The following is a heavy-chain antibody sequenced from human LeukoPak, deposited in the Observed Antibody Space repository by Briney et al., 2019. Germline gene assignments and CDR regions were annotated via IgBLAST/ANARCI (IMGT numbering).Heavy chain of an antibody. CDR1: GFTFSTYG. CDR3: AKDWSLFDY. J-gene: IGHJ4*02. V-gene: IGHV3-30*18. Sequence: GGSLRLSCAASGFTFSTYGMHWVRQAPGKGLEWVAVISYDGSNKYYADSVKGRFTISRDNSKNTLYLQMNSLRAEDTAVYYCAKDWSLFDYWGQGTLVTVSS. CDR2: ISYDGSNK.